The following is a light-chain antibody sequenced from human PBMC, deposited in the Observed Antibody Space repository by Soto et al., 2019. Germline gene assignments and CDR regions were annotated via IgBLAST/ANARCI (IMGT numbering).Light chain of an antibody. CDR2: KAS. V-gene: IGKV1-5*03. CDR1: QTISSW. Sequence: DIQMTQSPSTLSGSVGDRVTITCRASQTISSWLAWYQQKPGKAPKLLIYKASTLKSGVPSRFSGSGSGTEFTLTISSLQPDDFATYYCQQTYRAPPWTFGQGTKVEI. J-gene: IGKJ1*01. CDR3: QQTYRAPPWT.